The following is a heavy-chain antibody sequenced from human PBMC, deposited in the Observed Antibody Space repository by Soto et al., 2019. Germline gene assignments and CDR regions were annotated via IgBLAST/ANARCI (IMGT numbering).Heavy chain of an antibody. J-gene: IGHJ4*02. CDR1: GFTFSSYG. CDR3: AKDAPYYYDSSGYYGPFDY. D-gene: IGHD3-22*01. CDR2: ISYDGSNK. Sequence: GGSLRLSCAASGFTFSSYGIHWVRQAPGKGLAWVALISYDGSNKYYADSVKGRFTISRDNSKNTLYLQMNSLRAEDTAMYYCAKDAPYYYDSSGYYGPFDYWGQGTLVTVSS. V-gene: IGHV3-30*18.